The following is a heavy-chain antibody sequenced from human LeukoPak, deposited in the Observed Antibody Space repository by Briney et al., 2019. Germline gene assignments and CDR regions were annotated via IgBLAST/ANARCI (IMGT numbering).Heavy chain of an antibody. D-gene: IGHD4-17*01. CDR1: GFTIYDYD. V-gene: IGHV3-9*03. J-gene: IGHJ4*02. Sequence: GGSLRLSCAASGFTIYDYDMQWVRHTPGKGLEGVSGISWNSGSIAYADSVKGRFTISRDNAKNSLYLQMHSLRAEDMALYYCTKDINYGDHRGFDYWGRGTLVSVSS. CDR2: ISWNSGSI. CDR3: TKDINYGDHRGFDY.